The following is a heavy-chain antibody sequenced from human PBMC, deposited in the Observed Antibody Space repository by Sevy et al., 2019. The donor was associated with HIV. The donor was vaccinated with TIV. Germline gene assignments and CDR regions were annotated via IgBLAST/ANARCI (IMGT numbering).Heavy chain of an antibody. V-gene: IGHV1-18*01. D-gene: IGHD3-3*01. CDR1: GYTFTSYG. CDR2: ISAYNGNT. J-gene: IGHJ2*01. CDR3: ARTGDYDFWSGENWYFDL. Sequence: ASVKVSCKASGYTFTSYGISWVRQAPGQGLEWMGWISAYNGNTNYAQKLQGRVTMTTDTSTSTAYMELMSLRSDDTAVYYCARTGDYDFWSGENWYFDLWGRGTLVTVSS.